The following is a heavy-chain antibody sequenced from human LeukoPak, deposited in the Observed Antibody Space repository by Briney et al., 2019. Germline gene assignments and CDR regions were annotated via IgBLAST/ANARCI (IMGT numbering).Heavy chain of an antibody. D-gene: IGHD6-19*01. J-gene: IGHJ6*02. CDR1: GASVRSGSYY. CDR2: IYYSGST. Sequence: SETLSLTCTVAGASVRSGSYYWSWIRQSPGKGPEWIGNIYYSGSTNYNPSLQSRVTVSIDTSKNQFSLKVRSVTPADTAVYYCARKLGIAVGDYYYGLDVWGQGTTVTVSS. V-gene: IGHV4-61*01. CDR3: ARKLGIAVGDYYYGLDV.